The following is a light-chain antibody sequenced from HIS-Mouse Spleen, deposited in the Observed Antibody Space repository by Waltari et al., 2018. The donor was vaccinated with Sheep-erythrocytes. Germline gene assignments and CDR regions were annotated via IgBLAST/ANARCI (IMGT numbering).Light chain of an antibody. CDR1: QSVSSY. CDR3: QQRSNWPPGT. CDR2: DAS. Sequence: EIVLTQSPATLSLSPGERATLSCRASQSVSSYLAWYQQKPGQAPRLLIYDASNRATGIPDRFSGSGSGTDFTLTISSLEPEDFAVYYGQQRSNWPPGTFGGGTKVEIK. J-gene: IGKJ4*01. V-gene: IGKV3-11*01.